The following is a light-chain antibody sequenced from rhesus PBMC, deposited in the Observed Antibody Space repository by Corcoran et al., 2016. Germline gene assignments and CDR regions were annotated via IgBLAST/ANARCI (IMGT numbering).Light chain of an antibody. CDR3: LQHNSYPFT. Sequence: DIQMTQSPSSLSASVGDTVTITCRASQVISSYLNWFQQKPGKAPKLLIYDVSTLESGVPSRFSGSGSGTDFTLTISSLQPEDFTAYYCLQHNSYPFTFGPGTKLDIK. J-gene: IGKJ3*01. CDR2: DVS. V-gene: IGKV1-28*03. CDR1: QVISSY.